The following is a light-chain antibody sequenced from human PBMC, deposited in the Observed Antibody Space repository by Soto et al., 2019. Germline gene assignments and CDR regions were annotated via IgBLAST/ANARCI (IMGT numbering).Light chain of an antibody. J-gene: IGLJ1*01. CDR3: SSYTCSSTTYV. CDR1: SSDIGDYNY. V-gene: IGLV2-14*01. CDR2: DVS. Sequence: QSVLTQPASVSGSPGQSIAISCTGTSSDIGDYNYVSWYQQHPVKAPKLIIYDVSNRPSGVSDRFSGSKSGNTASLTISGLQAEDEADYYCSSYTCSSTTYVFGTVTKVTVL.